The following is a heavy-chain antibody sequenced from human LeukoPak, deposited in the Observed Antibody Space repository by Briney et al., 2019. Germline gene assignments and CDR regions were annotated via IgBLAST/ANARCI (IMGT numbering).Heavy chain of an antibody. Sequence: GASVKVSCKVSGYTFTDYYMHWLQQAPGKGLEWMGPVDPEDGETIYAEKFQGRVTITADTSTDTAYMELSSLRSEDTAVYYCATDKKYGIPYFDYWGQGTLVTVSS. CDR1: GYTFTDYY. CDR3: ATDKKYGIPYFDY. J-gene: IGHJ4*02. CDR2: VDPEDGET. V-gene: IGHV1-69-2*01. D-gene: IGHD5-18*01.